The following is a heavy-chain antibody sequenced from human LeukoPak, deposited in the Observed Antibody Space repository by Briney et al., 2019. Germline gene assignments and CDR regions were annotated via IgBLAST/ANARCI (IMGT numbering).Heavy chain of an antibody. Sequence: PSETLSLTCTVSGGSISSGSYYWSWLRQPPGKGLEWSGYIYYSGSTNYNPSLKSRVTISVDTSKNQFSLKLSSVTAADTAVYYCARAGVTMVREFDYWGQGTLVTVSS. CDR1: GGSISSGSYY. CDR3: ARAGVTMVREFDY. D-gene: IGHD3-10*01. V-gene: IGHV4-61*01. CDR2: IYYSGST. J-gene: IGHJ4*02.